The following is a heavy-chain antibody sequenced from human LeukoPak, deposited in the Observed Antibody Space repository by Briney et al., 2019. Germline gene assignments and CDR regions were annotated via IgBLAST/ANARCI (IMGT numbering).Heavy chain of an antibody. D-gene: IGHD6-19*01. Sequence: GASVKLSCKASGYTFTSYGISWVRQRHAQGLEWKGWISAYNGNTNYAQKLQGRVTMTTDTSTSTAYMELRSLRSDDTAVYYCARVAVAGPIDYWGQGTLVTVSS. J-gene: IGHJ4*02. CDR3: ARVAVAGPIDY. CDR2: ISAYNGNT. CDR1: GYTFTSYG. V-gene: IGHV1-18*04.